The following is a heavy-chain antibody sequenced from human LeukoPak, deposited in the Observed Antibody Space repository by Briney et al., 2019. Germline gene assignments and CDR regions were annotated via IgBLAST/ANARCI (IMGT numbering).Heavy chain of an antibody. CDR3: AKDSGFSVSYFSN. CDR1: GFSLSSFA. D-gene: IGHD1-26*01. CDR2: ISGFSGNT. Sequence: GGSLRLSCAASGFSLSSFAMTWVRQAPGKGLEWVSDISGFSGNTYYADSVKGRFTISRDNSKSTLYLQMNSLRAEDTATYYCAKDSGFSVSYFSNWGQGILVTVSS. V-gene: IGHV3-23*01. J-gene: IGHJ4*02.